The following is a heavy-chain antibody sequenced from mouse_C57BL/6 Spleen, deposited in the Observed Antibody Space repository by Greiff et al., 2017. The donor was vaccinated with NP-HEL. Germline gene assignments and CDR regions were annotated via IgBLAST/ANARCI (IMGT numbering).Heavy chain of an antibody. CDR1: GFTFSDYG. D-gene: IGHD2-4*01. V-gene: IGHV5-17*01. J-gene: IGHJ3*01. CDR3: AREGYDYGFAY. Sequence: EVQRVESGGGLVKPGGSLKLSCAASGFTFSDYGMHWVRQAPEKGLEWVAYISSGSSTIYYADTVKGRFTISRDNAKNTLFLQMTSLRSEDTAMYYCAREGYDYGFAYWGQGTLVTVSA. CDR2: ISSGSSTI.